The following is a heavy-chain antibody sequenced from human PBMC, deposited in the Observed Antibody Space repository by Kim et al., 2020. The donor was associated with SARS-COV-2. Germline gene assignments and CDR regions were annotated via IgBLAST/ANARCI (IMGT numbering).Heavy chain of an antibody. CDR1: GFTFSSYA. CDR2: ISGSGGST. J-gene: IGHJ3*02. CDR3: ANTGAHYDILTGYSGDAFDI. D-gene: IGHD3-9*01. Sequence: GGSLRLSCAASGFTFSSYAMSWVRQAPGKGLEWVSAISGSGGSTYYADSVKGRFTISRDNSKNTLYLQMNSLRAEDTAVYYCANTGAHYDILTGYSGDAFDIWGQGTMVTVSS. V-gene: IGHV3-23*01.